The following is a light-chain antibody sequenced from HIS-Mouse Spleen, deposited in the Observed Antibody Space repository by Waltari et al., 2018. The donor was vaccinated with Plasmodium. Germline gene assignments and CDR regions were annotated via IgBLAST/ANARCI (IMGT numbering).Light chain of an antibody. CDR1: QCVSSY. Sequence: EIVLTQSPATLSLSPGERATLSCRASQCVSSYLAWYQQKPGQAPSPLIYDASNRPTGTPARFMGSGSGTNFTLPTSGLGPEDFAVYYGQQRSNWSRTFGEGTRWRSN. J-gene: IGKJ4*01. V-gene: IGKV3-11*01. CDR3: QQRSNWSRT. CDR2: DAS.